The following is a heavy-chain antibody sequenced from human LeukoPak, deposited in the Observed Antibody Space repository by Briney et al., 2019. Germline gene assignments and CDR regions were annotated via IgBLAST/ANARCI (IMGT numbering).Heavy chain of an antibody. Sequence: SETLSLTCTVSGGSISSYYWSWIRQPAGKGLEWIGRIYTSGTTNYNPSLKSRVTMSADTSKNQFSLKLSSVTAADTAVYYCARQYSSDWYLWFDPWGQGTLVTVSS. CDR1: GGSISSYY. V-gene: IGHV4-4*07. D-gene: IGHD6-19*01. J-gene: IGHJ5*02. CDR3: ARQYSSDWYLWFDP. CDR2: IYTSGTT.